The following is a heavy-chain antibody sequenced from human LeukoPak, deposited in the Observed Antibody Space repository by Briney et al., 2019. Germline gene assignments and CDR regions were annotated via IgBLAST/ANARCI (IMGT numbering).Heavy chain of an antibody. J-gene: IGHJ4*02. CDR2: ISSSGGNT. CDR1: GFTYTSYA. Sequence: PGGSLRLSCAASGFTYTSYAMSWVRQAPGKGLEWISAISSSGGNTYYADSVKGRFTISRDNSKNTLYLQMNNLRAEDTAVYYCAKDSPGAVAGFDYWSQGTLVTVSS. D-gene: IGHD6-19*01. V-gene: IGHV3-23*01. CDR3: AKDSPGAVAGFDY.